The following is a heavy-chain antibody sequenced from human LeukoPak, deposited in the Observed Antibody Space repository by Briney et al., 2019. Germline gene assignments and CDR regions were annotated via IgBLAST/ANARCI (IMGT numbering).Heavy chain of an antibody. V-gene: IGHV3-30*02. D-gene: IGHD1-26*01. CDR3: AKETIVGATLYAFDI. CDR2: IRYDGSNK. CDR1: GFTFSSYG. J-gene: IGHJ3*02. Sequence: PGGSLRLSCAASGFTFSSYGMHWVRQAPGKGLEWVAFIRYDGSNKYYADSVKGRFTISRDNSKNTLYLQMNSLRAEDTAVYYCAKETIVGATLYAFDIWGQGTMVTVSS.